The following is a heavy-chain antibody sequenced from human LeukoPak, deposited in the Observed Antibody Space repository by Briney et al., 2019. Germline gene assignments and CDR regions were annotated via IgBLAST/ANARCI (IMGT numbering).Heavy chain of an antibody. D-gene: IGHD3-10*01. CDR2: ISWNSGFI. Sequence: GRSLRLSCAASGFTFDDYAMHWVRQVPGKGLEWVSGISWNSGFIGYVDSVKGRFTISKDNAKNPLYLQMNSLRLEDTALYYCAKSRGPGTEGFDIWGQGTMVTVSS. V-gene: IGHV3-9*01. J-gene: IGHJ3*02. CDR1: GFTFDDYA. CDR3: AKSRGPGTEGFDI.